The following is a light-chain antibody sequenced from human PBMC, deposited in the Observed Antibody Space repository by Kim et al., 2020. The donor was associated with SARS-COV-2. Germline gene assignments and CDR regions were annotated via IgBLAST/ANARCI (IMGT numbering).Light chain of an antibody. CDR3: QQFHNYPYT. Sequence: SASVGDTVTITCRASQGIYTYLAWYQQEPGRAPKLLIYGVSTLRGGVPSRFSGSGSGRDFTLTISSLQPEDFATYYCQQFHNYPYTFGQGTKLEI. CDR2: GVS. CDR1: QGIYTY. J-gene: IGKJ2*01. V-gene: IGKV1-9*01.